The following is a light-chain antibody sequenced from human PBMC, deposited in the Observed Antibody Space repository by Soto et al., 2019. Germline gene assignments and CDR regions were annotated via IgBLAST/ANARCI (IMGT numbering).Light chain of an antibody. V-gene: IGKV3-11*01. CDR1: QSGSSY. CDR2: DAS. CDR3: QLRRDWPPGVT. Sequence: DTVLTQSPATLSLSPRQRATLSCRASQSGSSYFAWCHHKPGQAPRLLIYDASHRATGIPPRFSGRVSRTDFTLTISRLEPDEFAVYYCQLRRDWPPGVTFGGGTKLEI. J-gene: IGKJ4*02.